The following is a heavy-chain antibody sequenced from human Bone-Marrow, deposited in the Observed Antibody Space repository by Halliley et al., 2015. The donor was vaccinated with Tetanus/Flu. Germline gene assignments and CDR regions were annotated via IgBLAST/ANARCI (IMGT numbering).Heavy chain of an antibody. Sequence: TLSLTCTVSGGSISSYYWSWIRQPPGKGLEWIGYIYYSGSTNYNPSLKSRVIISVDASKNQFSLKLSSVTAADTAVFYCARDLNFYGSSAYYSEWYFDLWGRGTLVTVSS. V-gene: IGHV4-59*01. CDR3: ARDLNFYGSSAYYSEWYFDL. J-gene: IGHJ2*01. CDR2: IYYSGST. D-gene: IGHD3-22*01. CDR1: GGSISSYY.